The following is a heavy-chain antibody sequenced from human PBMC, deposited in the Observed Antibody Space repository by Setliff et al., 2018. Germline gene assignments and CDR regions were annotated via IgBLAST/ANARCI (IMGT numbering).Heavy chain of an antibody. Sequence: SETLSLTCSVSGDSISSGIYHWSWIRQPTGKGREWIGNIYHSGSTYYNPSLKSRVTISVDTSKRQFSLTLSSVTAADTAVYYGARMATGDSGEHWHFGLWGRGTLVTVSS. J-gene: IGHJ2*01. CDR3: ARMATGDSGEHWHFGL. CDR1: GDSISSGIYH. V-gene: IGHV4-39*01. CDR2: IYHSGST. D-gene: IGHD4-17*01.